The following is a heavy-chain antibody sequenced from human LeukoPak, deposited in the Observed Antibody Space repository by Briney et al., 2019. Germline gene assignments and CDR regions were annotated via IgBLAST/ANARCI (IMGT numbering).Heavy chain of an antibody. D-gene: IGHD1-26*01. Sequence: SSETLSLTCAVSGGSISSSNWWSWVRQPPGKGLEWIGEIYHSGSTNYNPSLKSRVTISVDKSKNQFSLKLSSVTAADTAVYYCARREGELLGYYYYYMDVWGKGTTVTVSS. CDR2: IYHSGST. CDR1: GGSISSSNW. V-gene: IGHV4-4*02. J-gene: IGHJ6*03. CDR3: ARREGELLGYYYYYMDV.